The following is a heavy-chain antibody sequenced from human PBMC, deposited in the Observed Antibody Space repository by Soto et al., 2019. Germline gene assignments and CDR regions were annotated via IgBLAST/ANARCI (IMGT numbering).Heavy chain of an antibody. CDR2: IDHSGST. V-gene: IGHV4-34*01. D-gene: IGHD3-3*01. CDR3: ARGWRITIFGVVQTYYFDY. CDR1: GGSHSGYY. Sequence: PSETLSLTCVVNGGSHSGYYWNWIRQPPGKGLEWIGEIDHSGSTNYNPSLKSRVTISVDTSKNQFSLKLSSVTAADTAVYYCARGWRITIFGVVQTYYFDYWGQGTLVTVSS. J-gene: IGHJ4*02.